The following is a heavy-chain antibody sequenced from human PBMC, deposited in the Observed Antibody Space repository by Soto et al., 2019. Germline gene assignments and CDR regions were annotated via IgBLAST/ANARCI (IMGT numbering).Heavy chain of an antibody. J-gene: IGHJ6*02. CDR2: INHSGST. CDR1: GGSFSGYY. Sequence: QVQLQQWGAGLLKPSETLSLTCAVYGGSFSGYYWSWIRQPPGKGLEWIGEINHSGSTNYNPSLKSRVTISLDTSKNQFSLKLSSVTAADTAVYYCARDARNYPREEVWGQGTTVTVSS. CDR3: ARDARNYPREEV. V-gene: IGHV4-34*01. D-gene: IGHD4-4*01.